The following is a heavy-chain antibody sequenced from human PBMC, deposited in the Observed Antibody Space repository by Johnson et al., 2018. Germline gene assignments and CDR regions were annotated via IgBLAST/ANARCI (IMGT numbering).Heavy chain of an antibody. CDR3: ARDGGYYYDSSGYYLAGYFQH. J-gene: IGHJ1*01. Sequence: QVQLVESGGGVVQPGRSLRLSCAASGFTFSSYGMHWVRQAPGKGLEWVAVIWYDGSNKYYADPVKGRFTITRDNSKNTLYLQMNSLRAEDTAVYYCARDGGYYYDSSGYYLAGYFQHWGQGTLVTVSS. CDR2: IWYDGSNK. D-gene: IGHD3-22*01. CDR1: GFTFSSYG. V-gene: IGHV3-33*01.